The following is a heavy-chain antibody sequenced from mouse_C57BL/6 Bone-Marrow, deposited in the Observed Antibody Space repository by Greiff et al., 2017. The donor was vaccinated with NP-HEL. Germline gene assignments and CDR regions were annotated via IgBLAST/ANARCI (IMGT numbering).Heavy chain of an antibody. CDR1: GYAFSSYW. V-gene: IGHV1-80*01. CDR2: INPGDGDT. J-gene: IGHJ3*01. CDR3: ARGAY. Sequence: QVQLKESGAELVKPGASVKISCKASGYAFSSYWMNWVKQRPGKGLEWIGQINPGDGDTNYNGKFKDKASLTADKSSSTAYMQLSSLTAEDSAVYYCARGAYWGQGTLVTVSA.